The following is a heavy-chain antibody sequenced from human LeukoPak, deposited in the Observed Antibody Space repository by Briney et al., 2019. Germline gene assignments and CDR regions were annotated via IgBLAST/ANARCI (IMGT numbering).Heavy chain of an antibody. J-gene: IGHJ4*02. Sequence: PSETLSLTCTVSGGSISSGDYYWSWIRQPPGKGLEWIGYIYYSGSTYYNPSLKSRVTISVDTSKNQFSLKLSSVTAADTAVYYCARDPTQWLRYGYFDYWGQGILVTVSS. V-gene: IGHV4-30-4*08. D-gene: IGHD5-12*01. CDR1: GGSISSGDYY. CDR2: IYYSGST. CDR3: ARDPTQWLRYGYFDY.